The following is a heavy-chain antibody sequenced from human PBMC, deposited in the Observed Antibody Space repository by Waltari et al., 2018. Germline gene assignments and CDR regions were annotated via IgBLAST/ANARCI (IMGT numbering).Heavy chain of an antibody. CDR3: ARVEGAAGLDI. CDR2: INAGNGNT. D-gene: IGHD3-16*01. J-gene: IGHJ3*02. CDR1: GYTFTSYG. Sequence: QVQLVQSGAEVKKPGASVKVSCKASGYTFTSYGISWVRQAPGQGLEWMGWINAGNGNTKYSQKFQGRVTITRDTSASTAYMELSSLRSEDTAVYYCARVEGAAGLDIWGQGTMVTVSS. V-gene: IGHV1-18*01.